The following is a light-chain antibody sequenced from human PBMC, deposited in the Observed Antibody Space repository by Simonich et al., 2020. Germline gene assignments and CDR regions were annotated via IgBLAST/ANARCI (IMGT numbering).Light chain of an antibody. J-gene: IGKJ2*02. V-gene: IGKV1-NL1*01. CDR3: QQYNSYRT. CDR2: AAS. Sequence: DIQMSQSPSSLSASVGDRVTITCRASQGISNSSAWYQQKPGKAPKLLHYAASRLESGGPSRFSCCESGTDYTLTISSLQTDDCATSYCQQYNSYRTFGQGTKLEIK. CDR1: QGISNS.